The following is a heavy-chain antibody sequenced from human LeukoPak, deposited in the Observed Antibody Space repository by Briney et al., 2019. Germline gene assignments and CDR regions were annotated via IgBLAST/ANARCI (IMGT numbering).Heavy chain of an antibody. D-gene: IGHD3-3*01. CDR3: ARASRYYDFWSGLDY. J-gene: IGHJ4*02. Sequence: GASVKVSCKASGYTFTSYGISWVRQAPGQGLDGMGWISAYNGNTNYAHKLYGRVTMTTDTYTSTAYMELRSLRSDDTAVYYCARASRYYDFWSGLDYWGQGTLVTVSS. CDR2: ISAYNGNT. V-gene: IGHV1-18*01. CDR1: GYTFTSYG.